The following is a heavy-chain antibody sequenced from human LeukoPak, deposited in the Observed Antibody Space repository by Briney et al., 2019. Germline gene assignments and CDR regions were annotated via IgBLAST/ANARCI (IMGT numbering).Heavy chain of an antibody. V-gene: IGHV3-30-3*01. CDR1: GFTFSSYA. Sequence: GGSLRLSCAASGFTFSSYAMSWVRQAPGKGLEWVAVISYDGSNKYYADSVKGRFTISRDNSKNTLYLQMNSLRAEDTAVYYCARALESLIVVVTAPTYWGQGTLVTVSS. J-gene: IGHJ4*02. CDR3: ARALESLIVVVTAPTY. D-gene: IGHD2-21*02. CDR2: ISYDGSNK.